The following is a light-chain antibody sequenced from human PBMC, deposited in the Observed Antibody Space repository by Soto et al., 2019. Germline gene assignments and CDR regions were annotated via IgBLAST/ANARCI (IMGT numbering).Light chain of an antibody. Sequence: DIQMTQSPSSVSASVGDRVTITCRASQDISSWLAWYQQKPGNAPKVLIFAASTLQRGVPSRFSGGGSGTDFTLTISSLQPEDFGTYFCQQADRFPLTFGGGTKV. CDR3: QQADRFPLT. J-gene: IGKJ4*01. CDR2: AAS. V-gene: IGKV1-12*01. CDR1: QDISSW.